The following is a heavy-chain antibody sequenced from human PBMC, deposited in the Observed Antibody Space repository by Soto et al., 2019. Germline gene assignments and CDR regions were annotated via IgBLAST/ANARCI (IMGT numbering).Heavy chain of an antibody. Sequence: GGSLRLSCAASGFTFTRYSMNWVRQAPGKGLEWVSSISSTTNYIYYADSMKGRFTVSRDNAKNSVYLDMNSLSAEDTAVYYCARESEDLTSNFDYWGQGTLVTVS. CDR1: GFTFTRYS. J-gene: IGHJ4*02. V-gene: IGHV3-21*01. CDR2: ISSTTNYI. CDR3: ARESEDLTSNFDY.